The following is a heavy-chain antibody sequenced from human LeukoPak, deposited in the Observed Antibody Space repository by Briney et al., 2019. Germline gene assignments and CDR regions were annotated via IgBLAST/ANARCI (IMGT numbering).Heavy chain of an antibody. CDR2: INHSGST. V-gene: IGHV4-34*01. J-gene: IGHJ4*02. Sequence: PSETLSLTCAVYGGSFSGYYWSWIRQPPGKGLEWIGEINHSGSTNYNPSLKSRVTISVDTSKNQFSLNLRSVTSADTAVYFCTRVSIHGDSDYWGQGTLVTASS. CDR3: TRVSIHGDSDY. CDR1: GGSFSGYY.